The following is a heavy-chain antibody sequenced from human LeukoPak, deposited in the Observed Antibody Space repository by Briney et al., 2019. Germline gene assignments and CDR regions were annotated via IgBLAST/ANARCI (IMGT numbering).Heavy chain of an antibody. CDR3: AGGAYDFWSGYLYI. J-gene: IGHJ4*02. CDR1: GFTFSSYA. CDR2: ISYDGSNK. Sequence: GGSLRLSCAASGFTFSSYAMHWVRQAPGKGLEWVAVISYDGSNKYYADSVKGRFTISRDNSKNTLYLQMNSLRAEDTAVYYCAGGAYDFWSGYLYIWGQGTLVTVSS. V-gene: IGHV3-30-3*01. D-gene: IGHD3-3*01.